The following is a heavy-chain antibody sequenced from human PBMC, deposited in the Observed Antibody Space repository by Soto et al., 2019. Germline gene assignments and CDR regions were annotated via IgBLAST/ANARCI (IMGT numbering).Heavy chain of an antibody. V-gene: IGHV1-8*01. CDR1: GYTFTSYG. CDR2: RNPNSGNT. Sequence: ASVKVSCKASGYTFTSYGINWVRQATGQGLEWMGWRNPNSGNTGYAQKFQGRVTMTRNTSISTAYMELSSLRSEDTAVYYCARGGYNWNFYFFWRGYSPNWSAPSGQGSLVLVSS. D-gene: IGHD3-3*01. CDR3: ARGGYNWNFYFFWRGYSPNWSAP. J-gene: IGHJ5*02.